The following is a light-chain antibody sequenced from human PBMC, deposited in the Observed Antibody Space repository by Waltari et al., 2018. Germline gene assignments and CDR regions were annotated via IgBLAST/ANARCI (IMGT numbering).Light chain of an antibody. Sequence: SSELTQDPAVSVALGQTVRITCRGDSLRSYYASWYQQKPGQAPVLVIYGKNNRPSGIPDRFSGSSSGNTASLTSTGAQAEDEADYYCNSRDSSGNHLKVFGGGTKLTVL. V-gene: IGLV3-19*01. CDR2: GKN. J-gene: IGLJ2*01. CDR1: SLRSYY. CDR3: NSRDSSGNHLKV.